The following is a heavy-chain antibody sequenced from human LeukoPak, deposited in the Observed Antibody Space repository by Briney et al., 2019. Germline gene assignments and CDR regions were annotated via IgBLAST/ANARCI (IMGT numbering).Heavy chain of an antibody. CDR2: IDWDDVE. CDR3: ARTQDLYDSSGYYDY. Sequence: SGPALVKPTQTLTLTCTFSGFSLNTRGMCVSWLRQPPGKPLEWLARIDWDDVEYFTTSLQTGLSISKDTSKNQVVLTMPKMDPVDTATYYCARTQDLYDSSGYYDYWGQGILVTVSS. V-gene: IGHV2-70*11. CDR1: GFSLNTRGMC. D-gene: IGHD3-22*01. J-gene: IGHJ4*02.